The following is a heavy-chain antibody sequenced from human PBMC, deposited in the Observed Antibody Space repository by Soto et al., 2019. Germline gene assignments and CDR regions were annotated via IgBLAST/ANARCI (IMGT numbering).Heavy chain of an antibody. CDR2: IFYDGSP. CDR1: GGSISGSY. CDR3: ARDSSSDTTYYYYYGMDV. D-gene: IGHD6-13*01. V-gene: IGHV4-59*08. Sequence: PSETLSLTCTVSGGSISGSYWSWIRQPPDKEPEWIAFIFYDGSPNYNPSLRSRVTISVDTSKNQFSLKLSSVTAADTAVYYCARDSSSDTTYYYYYGMDVWGQGTTVTVSS. J-gene: IGHJ6*02.